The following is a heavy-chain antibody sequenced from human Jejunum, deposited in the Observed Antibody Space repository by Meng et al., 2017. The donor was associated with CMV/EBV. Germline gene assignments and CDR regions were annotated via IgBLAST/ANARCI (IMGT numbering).Heavy chain of an antibody. CDR1: FSDYA. V-gene: IGHV3-23*01. Sequence: FSDYAMSWVSRGPGRGLEWVSTIRGNGDKTYYADSVKGRCTISRDNSKNTLFLQINALRVEDTAVYYCAKNFEDFLVVPSGNFDFWGQGTLVTVSS. CDR2: IRGNGDKT. CDR3: AKNFEDFLVVPSGNFDF. D-gene: IGHD2-2*01. J-gene: IGHJ4*02.